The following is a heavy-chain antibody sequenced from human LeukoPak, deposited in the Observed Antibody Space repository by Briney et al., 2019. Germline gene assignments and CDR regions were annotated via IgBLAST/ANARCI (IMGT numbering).Heavy chain of an antibody. V-gene: IGHV3-7*05. J-gene: IGHJ6*01. CDR1: GFTFSNSW. CDR2: IRQYESEK. D-gene: IGHD2/OR15-2a*01. Sequence: PGRCRRLSCAASGFTFSNSWMSCVRLAPEEGLGWVANIRQYESEKYHVDAVKGRFIISRDNAKNSLYRQMNSRRAEDTAGYYCTRLRFSSYYGMDMGGQGTT. CDR3: TRLRFSSYYGMDM.